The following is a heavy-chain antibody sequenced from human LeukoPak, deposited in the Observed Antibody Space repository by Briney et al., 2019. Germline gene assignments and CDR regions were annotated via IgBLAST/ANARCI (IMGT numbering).Heavy chain of an antibody. V-gene: IGHV4-31*03. CDR2: IYYSGST. Sequence: PSETLSLTCTVSGGSISSGGYYWSWIRQHPGKGLEWIGYIYYSGSTYYNPSLKSRVTISVDTSKNQFSLKLSSVTAADTAVYYCARVVVGARNFDYWGQGTLVTVSS. CDR1: GGSISSGGYY. J-gene: IGHJ4*02. D-gene: IGHD1-26*01. CDR3: ARVVVGARNFDY.